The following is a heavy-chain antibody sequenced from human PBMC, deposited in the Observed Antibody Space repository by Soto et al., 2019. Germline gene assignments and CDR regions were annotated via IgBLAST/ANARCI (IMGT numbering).Heavy chain of an antibody. CDR1: GGTFRSYA. Sequence: QVQLVQSGTEVKKPGSSVNVSCKTSGGTFRSYAISWVRQAPGQGLEWMGVIVPIFGTANYAQKFQGRVTNTADETTSTDYLELSSLRSEDTAVYYCARGRSSGWYGGVFDYWGQGTLVTVSS. V-gene: IGHV1-69*01. CDR2: IVPIFGTA. CDR3: ARGRSSGWYGGVFDY. D-gene: IGHD6-19*01. J-gene: IGHJ4*02.